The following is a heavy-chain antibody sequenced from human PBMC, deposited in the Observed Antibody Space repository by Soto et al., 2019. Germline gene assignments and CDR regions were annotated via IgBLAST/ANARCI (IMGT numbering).Heavy chain of an antibody. CDR1: GFTFSDHY. D-gene: IGHD1-1*01. J-gene: IGHJ4*02. Sequence: GGSLRLSCAASGFTFSDHYMDWVRQAPGKGLEWVGRTRAKTNSYTTEYAASVKGRFTISRDDSKSSLYLQMNSLKTEDTAVYYCARVTTGTYYFDYWGQGTLVTVSS. CDR2: TRAKTNSYTT. CDR3: ARVTTGTYYFDY. V-gene: IGHV3-72*01.